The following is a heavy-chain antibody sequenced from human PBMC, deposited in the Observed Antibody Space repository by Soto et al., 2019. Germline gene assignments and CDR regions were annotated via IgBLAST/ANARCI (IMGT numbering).Heavy chain of an antibody. CDR2: IYPGDSDT. CDR3: ARLPDPIFGVVIAYYGAFDI. V-gene: IGHV5-51*01. D-gene: IGHD3-3*01. J-gene: IGHJ3*02. CDR1: GYSFTSYW. Sequence: GESLKISCKGSGYSFTSYWIGWVRQMPGKGLEWMGIIYPGDSDTRYSPSFQGQVTISADKSISTAYLQWSSLKASDTAMYYCARLPDPIFGVVIAYYGAFDIWGQGTMVTVSS.